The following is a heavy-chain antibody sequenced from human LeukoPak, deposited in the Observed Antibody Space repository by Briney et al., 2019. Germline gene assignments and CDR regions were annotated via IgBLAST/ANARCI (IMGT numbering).Heavy chain of an antibody. V-gene: IGHV3-48*01. CDR3: ASGYDFSSGSKRGFDY. J-gene: IGHJ4*02. D-gene: IGHD3-3*01. CDR1: GFTFSNYG. CDR2: ISSGGSDI. Sequence: GGSLRLSCAASGFTFSNYGMNWVRQAPGKGLEWVSYISSGGSDIYYADSVKGRFTISRDSAKRSVLLQMNSLTAEDSALYSCASGYDFSSGSKRGFDYWGQGTLVTVSS.